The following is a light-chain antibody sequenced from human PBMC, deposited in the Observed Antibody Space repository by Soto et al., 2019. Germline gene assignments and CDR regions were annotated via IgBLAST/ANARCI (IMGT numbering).Light chain of an antibody. J-gene: IGKJ1*01. CDR2: GAS. CDR3: QQSSSVPRT. CDR1: QHIATS. Sequence: DIQMTQSPSLLSASIGDRVTITCRASQHIATSLSWFQHKVGKAPTLLIYGASALQSGVPSRFSGSGSGPHFTLNISGLQPEDFATYYCQQSSSVPRTFGQGTRVDLK. V-gene: IGKV1-39*01.